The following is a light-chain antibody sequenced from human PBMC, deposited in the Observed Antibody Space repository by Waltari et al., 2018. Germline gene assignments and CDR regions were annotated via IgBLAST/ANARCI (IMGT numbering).Light chain of an antibody. CDR2: AAS. Sequence: DIQMTQSPSSLSASVRDRVSITCRASQNIDNYLNWYQQKPGKAPKLLIYAASTLQSGVPSRFSGSGSGTEFTLTISSLQPEDFANYYCQQYYSYPRTFGQGTKVEIK. J-gene: IGKJ1*01. CDR3: QQYYSYPRT. CDR1: QNIDNY. V-gene: IGKV1-39*01.